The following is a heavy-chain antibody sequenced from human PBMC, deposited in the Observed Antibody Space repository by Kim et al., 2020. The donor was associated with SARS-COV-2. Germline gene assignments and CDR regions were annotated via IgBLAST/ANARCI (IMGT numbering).Heavy chain of an antibody. D-gene: IGHD3-22*01. J-gene: IGHJ6*03. CDR2: INHSGST. Sequence: SETLSLTCAVYGGSFSGYYWSWIRQPPGKGLEWIGEINHSGSTNYNPSLKSRVTISVDTSKNQFSLKLSSVTAADTAVYYCARGTDSSGYYGLYYYYYYMDVWGKGTTVTVSS. CDR3: ARGTDSSGYYGLYYYYYYMDV. CDR1: GGSFSGYY. V-gene: IGHV4-34*01.